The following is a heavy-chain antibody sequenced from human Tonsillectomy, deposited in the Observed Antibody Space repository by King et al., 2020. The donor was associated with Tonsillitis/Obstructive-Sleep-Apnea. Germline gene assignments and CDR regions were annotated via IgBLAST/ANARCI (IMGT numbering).Heavy chain of an antibody. V-gene: IGHV6-1*01. J-gene: IGHJ4*02. CDR1: GDSVSSSSAA. CDR2: PYYRSKWYN. D-gene: IGHD4-11*01. Sequence: VQLQQSGPGLVKPSQTLSLTCAISGDSVSSSSAAWNWIRQSPSRGLEWLGRPYYRSKWYNDYAVSIKSRIIINSDPSKNQFSLQLISVTPEDTAVYFCARDRLWQTRKSSFDYWGQGTLVTVSS. CDR3: ARDRLWQTRKSSFDY.